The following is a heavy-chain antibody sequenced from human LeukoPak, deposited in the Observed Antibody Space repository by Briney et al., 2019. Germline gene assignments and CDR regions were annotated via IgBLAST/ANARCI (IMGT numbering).Heavy chain of an antibody. D-gene: IGHD6-13*01. J-gene: IGHJ4*02. CDR1: GGSISSYY. CDR3: ARFYSSSRPHRHKFDY. V-gene: IGHV4-59*01. CDR2: IHYSGST. Sequence: SETLSLTCTVSGGSISSYYWSWIRQPPGKGLEWIGNIHYSGSTNYNPSLNSRVTISVDTSKSHFSLNLSTVTAADTAVYYCARFYSSSRPHRHKFDYWGQGTLVTVSS.